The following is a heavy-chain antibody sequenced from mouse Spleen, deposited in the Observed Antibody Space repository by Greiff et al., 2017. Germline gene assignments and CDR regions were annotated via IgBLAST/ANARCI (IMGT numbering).Heavy chain of an antibody. CDR1: GYTFTSSD. V-gene: IGHV1-85*01. D-gene: IGHD2-10*02. CDR3: ARWKYGNHFDY. J-gene: IGHJ2*01. CDR2: IYPRDGST. Sequence: VMLVESGPELVKPGASVKLSCKASGYTFTSSDINWVKQRPGQGLEWIGWIYPRDGSTKYNEKFKGKATLTVDTSSSTAYMELHSLTSEDSAVYFCARWKYGNHFDYWGQGTTLTVSS.